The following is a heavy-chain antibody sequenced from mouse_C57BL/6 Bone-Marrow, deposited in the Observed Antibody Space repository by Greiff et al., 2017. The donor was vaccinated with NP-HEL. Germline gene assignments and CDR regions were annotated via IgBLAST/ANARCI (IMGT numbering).Heavy chain of an antibody. CDR3: ERHWYFDY. CDR1: GYTFTSYW. J-gene: IGHJ2*01. CDR2: IHPNSGST. Sequence: QVQLQQPGAELVKPGASVRLSCKASGYTFTSYWMHWVKQRPGQGLEWIGMIHPNSGSTNYNEKFKSKATLTVDKSSSTTYMQLSSLTSEDAAVYYCERHWYFDYWGQGTTLTVSS. D-gene: IGHD4-1*01. V-gene: IGHV1-64*01.